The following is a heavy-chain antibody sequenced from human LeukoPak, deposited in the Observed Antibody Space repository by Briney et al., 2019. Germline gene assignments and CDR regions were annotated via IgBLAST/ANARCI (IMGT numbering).Heavy chain of an antibody. CDR1: GFTFSTYE. CDR3: ARVVRDGYNRIDY. V-gene: IGHV3-48*03. J-gene: IGHJ4*02. Sequence: GGSLRLSCAASGFTFSTYEMNWVRQAPGKGLEWVSFISGTGTTIYYADSVKGRFTISRDNAKKSLYLQMNSLRAEDTAVYYCARVVRDGYNRIDYWGQGTLVTVSS. D-gene: IGHD5-24*01. CDR2: ISGTGTTI.